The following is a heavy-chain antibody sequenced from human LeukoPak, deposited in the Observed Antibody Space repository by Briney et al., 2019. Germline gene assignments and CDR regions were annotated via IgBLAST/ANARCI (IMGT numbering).Heavy chain of an antibody. V-gene: IGHV3-30-3*01. CDR2: ISYDGSNE. CDR1: GFTFSSYA. CDR3: ASTNCRGGTTGYNWFDP. D-gene: IGHD2-15*01. J-gene: IGHJ5*02. Sequence: GRSLRLSCAASGFTFSSYAMHWVRQAPGKGLEWVAVISYDGSNEYYADSVKGRFTISRDNSKNMLYLQMNSLRAEDTAVYYCASTNCRGGTTGYNWFDPWGQGTLVTVSS.